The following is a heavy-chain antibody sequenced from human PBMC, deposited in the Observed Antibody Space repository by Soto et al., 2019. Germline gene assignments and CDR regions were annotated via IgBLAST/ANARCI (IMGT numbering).Heavy chain of an antibody. CDR3: ARGHSGYDPHYYYYMDV. V-gene: IGHV1-18*01. J-gene: IGHJ6*03. CDR2: ISAYNGNT. D-gene: IGHD5-12*01. Sequence: ASVKVSCKASGYTFTSYGISWVRQAPGQGLEWMGWISAYNGNTNYAQKLQGRVTMTTDTSTSTAHMELRSLRSDDTAVYYCARGHSGYDPHYYYYMDVWGKGTTVTVSS. CDR1: GYTFTSYG.